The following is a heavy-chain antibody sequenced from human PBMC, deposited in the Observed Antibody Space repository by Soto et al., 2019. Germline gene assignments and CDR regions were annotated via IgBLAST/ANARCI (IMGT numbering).Heavy chain of an antibody. CDR1: GFTFSSYA. CDR3: ARHKLSERPGYYYYYYGMDV. J-gene: IGHJ6*02. Sequence: GESLKISCAASGFTFSSYAMSWVRQAPGKGLEWVSAISGSGGSTYYADSVKGRFTISRDNSKNTLYLQMNSLRAEDTAVYYCARHKLSERPGYYYYYYGMDVWGQGTTVTVSS. V-gene: IGHV3-23*01. D-gene: IGHD1-1*01. CDR2: ISGSGGST.